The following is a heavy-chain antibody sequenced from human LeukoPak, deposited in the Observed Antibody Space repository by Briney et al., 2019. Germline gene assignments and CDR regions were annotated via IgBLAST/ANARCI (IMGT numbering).Heavy chain of an antibody. J-gene: IGHJ4*02. Sequence: WASVKVSCKASGGTFSSYAISWVRQAPGQGLEWMGGIIPIFGTANYAQKFQGRVTITADESTSTAYMELSSLRSEDTAVYYCAREVVGATHQYFDYWGQGTLVTVSS. CDR3: AREVVGATHQYFDY. D-gene: IGHD1-26*01. CDR1: GGTFSSYA. CDR2: IIPIFGTA. V-gene: IGHV1-69*13.